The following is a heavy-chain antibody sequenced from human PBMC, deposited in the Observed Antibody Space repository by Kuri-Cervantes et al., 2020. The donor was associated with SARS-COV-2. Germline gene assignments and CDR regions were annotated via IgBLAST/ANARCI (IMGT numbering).Heavy chain of an antibody. J-gene: IGHJ6*02. V-gene: IGHV1-46*01. CDR3: ARSGSRGDYYYGMNV. CDR1: GYTFTSYY. D-gene: IGHD1-26*01. CDR2: INPSGGST. Sequence: ASVQVSCQASGYTFTSYYMHWVRQAPGQGLEWMGIINPSGGSTSYAQKFPGRVTMTRDTSTSTVYTELSSLRSEDTAVYYCARSGSRGDYYYGMNVWGQGTTVTVSS.